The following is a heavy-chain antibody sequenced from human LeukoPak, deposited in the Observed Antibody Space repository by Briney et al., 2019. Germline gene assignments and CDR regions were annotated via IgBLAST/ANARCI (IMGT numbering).Heavy chain of an antibody. J-gene: IGHJ4*02. CDR1: GFTFSSYE. Sequence: GGSLRLSCAASGFTFSSYEMNWVRQAPGQGLEWVSYISRTGSVTYYADSVKGRFTISRDNSKNTLFLQMNSLRAEDTALYYCAKKRGYTYGDFDYWGQGTLVTVSS. CDR3: AKKRGYTYGDFDY. D-gene: IGHD5-18*01. CDR2: ISRTGSVT. V-gene: IGHV3-48*03.